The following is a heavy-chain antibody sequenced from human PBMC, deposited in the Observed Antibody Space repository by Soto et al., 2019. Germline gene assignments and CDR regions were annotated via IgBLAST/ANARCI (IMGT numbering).Heavy chain of an antibody. J-gene: IGHJ3*02. CDR2: IHYSGST. V-gene: IGHV4-59*13. Sequence: SETLSLTCTISGVSISRYYWSWIRQPPGKGLEWIGNIHYSGSTKYNPSLKSRVTISVDTSKNQFSLNLSSVTAADTAIYYCASITMLRGLMVLVGAFDIWGQGTMVTVSS. D-gene: IGHD3-10*01. CDR3: ASITMLRGLMVLVGAFDI. CDR1: GVSISRYY.